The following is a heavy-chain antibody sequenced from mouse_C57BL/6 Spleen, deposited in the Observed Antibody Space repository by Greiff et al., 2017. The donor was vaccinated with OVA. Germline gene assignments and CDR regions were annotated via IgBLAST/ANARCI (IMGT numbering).Heavy chain of an antibody. CDR1: GFTFSDYG. D-gene: IGHD4-1*01. Sequence: EVKLQESGGGLVKPGGSLKLSCAASGFTFSDYGMHWVRQAPEKGLEWVAYISSGSSTIYYADTVKGRFTISRDNAKNTLFLQMTSLRSEDTAMYYCARPLTGSLHWYFDVWGTGTTVTVSS. CDR3: ARPLTGSLHWYFDV. V-gene: IGHV5-17*01. J-gene: IGHJ1*03. CDR2: ISSGSSTI.